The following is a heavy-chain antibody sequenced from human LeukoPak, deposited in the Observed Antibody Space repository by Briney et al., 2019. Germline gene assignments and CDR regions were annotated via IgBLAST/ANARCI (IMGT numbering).Heavy chain of an antibody. D-gene: IGHD3-22*01. J-gene: IGHJ5*02. CDR1: GGSISSYY. Sequence: PSETLSLTCTVSGGSISSYYWSWIRQPAGKGLEWIGRSSTTGNTNYNPSLKSRVTMSVDTSKNQFSLRLTSVTAAGTAVYYCVRGIYYDSGRNCFDPWGQGTLVTVSS. V-gene: IGHV4-4*07. CDR2: SSTTGNT. CDR3: VRGIYYDSGRNCFDP.